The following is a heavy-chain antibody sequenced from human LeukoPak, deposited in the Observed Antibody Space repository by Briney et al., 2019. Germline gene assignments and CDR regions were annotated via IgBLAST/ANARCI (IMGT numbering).Heavy chain of an antibody. D-gene: IGHD5-12*01. J-gene: IGHJ4*02. Sequence: GRSLRLSCAASGFTFDDYAMHWVRQAPGKGLEWVSGISWNSGSIGYADSVKGRFTISRDNAKNSLYPQMNSLRAEDTALYYCAKLHSGYEYYFDYWGQGTLVTVSS. V-gene: IGHV3-9*01. CDR2: ISWNSGSI. CDR1: GFTFDDYA. CDR3: AKLHSGYEYYFDY.